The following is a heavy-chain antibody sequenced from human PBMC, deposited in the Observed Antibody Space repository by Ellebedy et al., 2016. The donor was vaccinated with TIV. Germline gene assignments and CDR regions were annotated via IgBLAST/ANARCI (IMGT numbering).Heavy chain of an antibody. CDR1: GFVFGTYW. D-gene: IGHD6-6*01. V-gene: IGHV3-7*01. CDR3: VRDLGVAARPHGMGY. Sequence: GESLKISXAASGFVFGTYWMSWVRQAPGKGLEWVANIKQDGREKHYVDSVKGRFTISRDNAKNSLYLQMNSLRAEDTAVYYCVRDLGVAARPHGMGYWGQGTQVTVSS. CDR2: IKQDGREK. J-gene: IGHJ4*02.